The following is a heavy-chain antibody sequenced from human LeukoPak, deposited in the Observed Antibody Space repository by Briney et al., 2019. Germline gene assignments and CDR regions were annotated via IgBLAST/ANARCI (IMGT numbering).Heavy chain of an antibody. CDR1: GGSISGYY. J-gene: IGHJ4*02. CDR3: ARLLPGHSYGSFDY. V-gene: IGHV4-4*07. CDR2: IYSSGST. Sequence: SETLSLTCTVSGGSISGYYWSWIRQPAGKGLELIGRIYSSGSTNYNPPLKSLVTMSVDTSKNQFSLKVSSVTAADTAVYYCARLLPGHSYGSFDYWGQGTLVTVSS. D-gene: IGHD5-18*01.